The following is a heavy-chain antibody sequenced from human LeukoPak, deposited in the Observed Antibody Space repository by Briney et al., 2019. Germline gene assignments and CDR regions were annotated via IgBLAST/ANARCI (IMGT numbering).Heavy chain of an antibody. Sequence: GGSLRLSCAASGFTFSSYSMNWVRQAPGKGLEWVSSISSSSSYIYYADSVKGRFTISRDNAKNSLYLQMNSLRAEDMAVYYCARSAVYDFWSGYLYYFDYWGQGTLVTVSS. D-gene: IGHD3-3*01. CDR3: ARSAVYDFWSGYLYYFDY. CDR2: ISSSSSYI. CDR1: GFTFSSYS. V-gene: IGHV3-21*01. J-gene: IGHJ4*02.